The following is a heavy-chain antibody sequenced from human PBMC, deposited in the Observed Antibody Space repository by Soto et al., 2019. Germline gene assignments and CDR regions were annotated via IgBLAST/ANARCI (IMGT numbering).Heavy chain of an antibody. J-gene: IGHJ3*02. Sequence: GGSLSLSCAASGFTFSSYAMSWVRQAPGKGLEWVSAISGSGGSTYYADSVKGRFTISRDNSKNTLYLQMNSRRAEDTAVYYCAADPNYYDSSGYLGAFDIWGQGTMVTVSS. CDR1: GFTFSSYA. D-gene: IGHD3-22*01. CDR3: AADPNYYDSSGYLGAFDI. V-gene: IGHV3-23*01. CDR2: ISGSGGST.